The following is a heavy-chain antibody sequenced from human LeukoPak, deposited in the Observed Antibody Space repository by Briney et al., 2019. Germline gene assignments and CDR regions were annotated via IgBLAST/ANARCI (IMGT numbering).Heavy chain of an antibody. J-gene: IGHJ4*02. CDR1: GYTFTSYG. V-gene: IGHV1-2*04. CDR2: INPNSGDT. CDR3: ARSVRYYASGSYYGD. D-gene: IGHD3-10*01. Sequence: ASVKVSCKASGYTFTSYGISWVRQAPGQGLEWMGWINPNSGDTNYAQKFQGWVTMTRDTSISTAYMELSRLTSDDTAVYYCARSVRYYASGSYYGDWGQGTLVTVSS.